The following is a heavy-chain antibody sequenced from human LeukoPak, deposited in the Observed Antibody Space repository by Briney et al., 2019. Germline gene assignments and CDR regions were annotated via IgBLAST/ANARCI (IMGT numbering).Heavy chain of an antibody. CDR3: ARALVGATTYYYYYYGR. V-gene: IGHV1-69*05. D-gene: IGHD1-26*01. CDR2: IIPIFGTA. J-gene: IGHJ6*03. Sequence: SVKVSCKASGGTFSSYAISWVRQAPGQGLEWMGRIIPIFGTANYAQKFQGRVTITTDESTSTAYMELSSLRSEDTAVYYCARALVGATTYYYYYYGRLGQRDHGHRLL. CDR1: GGTFSSYA.